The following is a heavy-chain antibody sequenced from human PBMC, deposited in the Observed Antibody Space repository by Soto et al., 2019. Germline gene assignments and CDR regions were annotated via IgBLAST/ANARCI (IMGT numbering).Heavy chain of an antibody. D-gene: IGHD2-21*02. V-gene: IGHV3-30*18. CDR2: ISYDGSNK. CDR1: GFTFSSYG. J-gene: IGHJ4*02. Sequence: QVQLVESGGGVVQPGRSLRLSCAASGFTFSSYGMHWVRQAPGKGLEWVAVISYDGSNKYYADSVKGRFTISRDNSKNTLYLQMNSLRAEDTAVYYCAKDRGDRIIDYWGQATLVTVSS. CDR3: AKDRGDRIIDY.